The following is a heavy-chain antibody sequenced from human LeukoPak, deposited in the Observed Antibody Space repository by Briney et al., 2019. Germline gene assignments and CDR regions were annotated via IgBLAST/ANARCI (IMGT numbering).Heavy chain of an antibody. V-gene: IGHV4-39*07. CDR2: IYYSGST. J-gene: IGHJ4*02. CDR3: ARGLFGVVITFDY. Sequence: PSETLSLTCTVSGVSISSTSYYWTWIRQAPGKGLEWIGSIYYSGSTYYNPSLKSRVTISVDTSKNQFSLKLSSVTAADTAVYYCARGLFGVVITFDYWGQGTLVTVSS. D-gene: IGHD3-3*01. CDR1: GVSISSTSYY.